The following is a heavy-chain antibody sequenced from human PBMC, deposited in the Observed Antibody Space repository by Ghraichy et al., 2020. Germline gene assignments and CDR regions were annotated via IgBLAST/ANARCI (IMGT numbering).Heavy chain of an antibody. CDR2: ISSSSSYI. Sequence: GGSLRLSCAASGFTFSSYSMNWVRQAPGKGLEWVSSISSSSSYIYYADSVKGRFTISRDNAKNSLYLQMNSLRAEDTAVYYCARDLTLGYCTNGVCRGENWFDPWGQGTLVTVSS. J-gene: IGHJ5*02. CDR1: GFTFSSYS. V-gene: IGHV3-21*01. D-gene: IGHD2-8*01. CDR3: ARDLTLGYCTNGVCRGENWFDP.